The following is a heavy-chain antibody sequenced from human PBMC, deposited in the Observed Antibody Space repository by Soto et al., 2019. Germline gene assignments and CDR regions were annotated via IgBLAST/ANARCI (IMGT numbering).Heavy chain of an antibody. V-gene: IGHV3-30*18. J-gene: IGHJ6*02. D-gene: IGHD4-17*01. CDR3: AKDPEYGDNDYYYYGMDV. Sequence: PGGSLRLSCAASGFTFSSYGMHWVRQAPGKGLEWVAVISYDGSNKYYADSVKGRFTISRDNSKNTLYLQMNSLRAEDTAVYYCAKDPEYGDNDYYYYGMDVSGQGTTVTVSS. CDR1: GFTFSSYG. CDR2: ISYDGSNK.